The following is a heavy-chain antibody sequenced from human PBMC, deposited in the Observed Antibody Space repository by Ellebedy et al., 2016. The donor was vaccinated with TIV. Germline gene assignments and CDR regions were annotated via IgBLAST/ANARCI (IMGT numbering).Heavy chain of an antibody. Sequence: AAPVKVSCKASGYTFTGYSMHWVRQAPGQGLEWMGWINPNSGGTNYAQKFQGRVTMTKDTSISTAYMELSRLRSDDTAVYYCTRDFDYGDYYYFDYWGQGTLVTVSS. V-gene: IGHV1-2*02. CDR3: TRDFDYGDYYYFDY. D-gene: IGHD4-17*01. CDR2: INPNSGGT. CDR1: GYTFTGYS. J-gene: IGHJ4*02.